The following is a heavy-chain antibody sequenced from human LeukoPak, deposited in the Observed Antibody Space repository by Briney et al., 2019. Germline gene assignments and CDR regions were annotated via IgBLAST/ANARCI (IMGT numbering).Heavy chain of an antibody. Sequence: GGSLRLSCAASGFTFSSYAMHWVRQAPGKGLEWVAVISYDGSNKYYADSVKGRFTISRDNSKNTLYLQMNSLRAEDTAVYYCASVAGGGDYAFDIWGQGTMVTVSS. CDR1: GFTFSSYA. J-gene: IGHJ3*02. CDR3: ASVAGGGDYAFDI. D-gene: IGHD4-17*01. V-gene: IGHV3-30-3*02. CDR2: ISYDGSNK.